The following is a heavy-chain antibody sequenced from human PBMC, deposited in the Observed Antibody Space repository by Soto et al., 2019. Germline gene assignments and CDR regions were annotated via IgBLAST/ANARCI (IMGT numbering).Heavy chain of an antibody. D-gene: IGHD6-19*01. V-gene: IGHV3-53*01. Sequence: EVQLVESGGGLIQPGGSLRLSCAASGFAVSSKYMTWVRQAPGKGLEWVSVIYGGGTTYYADSVKGRFTISRDTSKKTLYLQMNSLRAEDPAVYYCVQTTGWPGFDFWGQGTLVTVSS. J-gene: IGHJ4*02. CDR1: GFAVSSKY. CDR2: IYGGGTT. CDR3: VQTTGWPGFDF.